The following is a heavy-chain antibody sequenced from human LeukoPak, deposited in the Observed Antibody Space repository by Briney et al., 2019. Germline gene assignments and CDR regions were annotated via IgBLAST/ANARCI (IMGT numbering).Heavy chain of an antibody. CDR2: IYSDGRT. CDR1: GFTVISNH. CDR3: ATGDCSSTSCSGLYFDY. Sequence: GGSLRLSCAASGFTVISNHMNWVRQAPGKGLEWVSVIYSDGRTHYADSVKGRFTISRDNSSHTLHLQMNSLRAEDTAVYYCATGDCSSTSCSGLYFDYWGQGTLVTVSS. D-gene: IGHD2-2*01. J-gene: IGHJ4*02. V-gene: IGHV3-53*01.